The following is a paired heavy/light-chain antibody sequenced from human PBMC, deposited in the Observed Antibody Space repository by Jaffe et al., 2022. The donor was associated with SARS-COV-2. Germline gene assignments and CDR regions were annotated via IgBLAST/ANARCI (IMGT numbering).Light chain of an antibody. J-gene: IGLJ2*01. V-gene: IGLV2-14*03. CDR3: SSYTTSGTLI. CDR2: DVS. Sequence: QSALTQPASVSGSPGQSITISCTGTSSDIGAFNSISWYQHHPGKAPKLMIYDVSDRPSGVSDRFSGSRSGNTASLTISGLQAEDEADYYCSSYTTSGTLIVGGGTRLTVL. CDR1: SSDIGAFNS.
Heavy chain of an antibody. CDR3: ARDYNSGWYIYFHH. V-gene: IGHV1-3*01. Sequence: QVQLVQSGAEVKKPGASVKISCKASGYTFTTYTIHWVRQAPGQGLEWVGWINAGNGNTKYSQKFQGRVTITRDTSATTAYMDLSNLRSEDTAVYYCARDYNSGWYIYFHHWGQGTLVTVSS. J-gene: IGHJ1*01. D-gene: IGHD6-19*01. CDR1: GYTFTTYT. CDR2: INAGNGNT.